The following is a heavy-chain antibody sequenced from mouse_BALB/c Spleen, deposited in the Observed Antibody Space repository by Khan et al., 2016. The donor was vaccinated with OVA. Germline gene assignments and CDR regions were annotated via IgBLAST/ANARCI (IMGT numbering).Heavy chain of an antibody. Sequence: QMQLEESGPGLVAPSQSLSITCTVSGFSLTGYGVNWVRQPPGKGLEWLGMIWGDGSTDYNSALKSRLNLSKDNSKSQVFLKMNSLQTDDTARYYRARAYYGNDRETMDYWGQGTSVTVSS. J-gene: IGHJ4*01. CDR2: IWGDGST. CDR1: GFSLTGYG. CDR3: ARAYYGNDRETMDY. V-gene: IGHV2-6-7*01. D-gene: IGHD2-9*01.